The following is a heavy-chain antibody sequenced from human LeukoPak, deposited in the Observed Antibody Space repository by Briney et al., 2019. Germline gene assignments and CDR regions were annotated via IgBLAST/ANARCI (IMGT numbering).Heavy chain of an antibody. Sequence: ASAKVSCKASGYTFTSYGISWVRQAPGQGLEWMGWISAYNGNTNYAQKLQGRVTMTTDTSTSTAYMELRSLRSDDTAVYYCAREWLDSGGDAFDIWGQGTMVTVSS. CDR2: ISAYNGNT. D-gene: IGHD3-22*01. V-gene: IGHV1-18*01. CDR1: GYTFTSYG. CDR3: AREWLDSGGDAFDI. J-gene: IGHJ3*02.